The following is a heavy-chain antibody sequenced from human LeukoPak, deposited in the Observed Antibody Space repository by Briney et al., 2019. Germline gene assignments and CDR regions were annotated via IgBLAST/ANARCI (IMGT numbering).Heavy chain of an antibody. Sequence: ASVKVSCKASGYTFTGYYMHWVRQAPGQGLEWMGWINPNSGGTTYAQKFQGRVTMTRDTSISTAYMELSRLRSDDTAVCYCAREMLTIARLYYYGMDVWGQGTTVTVSS. CDR2: INPNSGGT. J-gene: IGHJ6*02. CDR3: AREMLTIARLYYYGMDV. CDR1: GYTFTGYY. V-gene: IGHV1-2*02. D-gene: IGHD1-1*01.